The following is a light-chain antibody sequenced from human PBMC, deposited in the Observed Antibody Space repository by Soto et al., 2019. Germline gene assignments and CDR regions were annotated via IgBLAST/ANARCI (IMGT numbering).Light chain of an antibody. CDR2: DVS. J-gene: IGLJ2*01. CDR1: RSDVDGYNY. CDR3: SSYTSSSIPVV. Sequence: QSALTQPASVSGSPGQSITISCTETRSDVDGYNYVSWYQHHPGKAPKLMIYDVSNRPSGVSNRFSGSKSGNTASLTISGLQAEDGADYYCSSYTSSSIPVVFGGGTKLTVL. V-gene: IGLV2-14*03.